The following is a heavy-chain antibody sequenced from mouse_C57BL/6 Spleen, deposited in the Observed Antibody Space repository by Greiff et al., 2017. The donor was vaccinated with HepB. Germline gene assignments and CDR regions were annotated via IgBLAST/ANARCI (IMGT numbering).Heavy chain of an antibody. CDR2: ISSGGDYI. CDR3: TRDWSNYRYFDV. Sequence: EVHLVESGEGLVKPGGSLKLSCAASGFTFSSYAMSWVRQTPEKRLEWVAYISSGGDYIYYADTVKGRFTISRDNARNTLYLQMSSLKSEDTAMYYCTRDWSNYRYFDVWGTGTTVTVSS. CDR1: GFTFSSYA. V-gene: IGHV5-9-1*02. J-gene: IGHJ1*03. D-gene: IGHD2-5*01.